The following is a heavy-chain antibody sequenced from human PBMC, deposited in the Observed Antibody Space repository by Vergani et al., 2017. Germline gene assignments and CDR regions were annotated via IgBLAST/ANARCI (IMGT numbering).Heavy chain of an antibody. CDR3: ASGKYYSDSTSHFRGRYFDV. CDR2: IYNSGNV. D-gene: IGHD3-16*01. CDR1: GDSIISRSYY. V-gene: IGHV4-39*01. Sequence: QMQLQESGPGLVKASETLSLTCTVSGDSIISRSYYLGWIRQPPGKGLEWIGSIYNSGNVYSSSSLKSRVTISADTSKNQFSLRLTSVTAADTAVYYCASGKYYSDSTSHFRGRYFDVWGRGTLVTVPS. J-gene: IGHJ2*01.